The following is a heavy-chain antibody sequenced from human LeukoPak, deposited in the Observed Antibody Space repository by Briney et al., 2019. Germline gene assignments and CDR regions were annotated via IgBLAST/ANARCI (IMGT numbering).Heavy chain of an antibody. V-gene: IGHV3-21*01. CDR3: VRDRDWGFDY. CDR1: GFTFNNYN. D-gene: IGHD3/OR15-3a*01. J-gene: IGHJ4*02. CDR2: ITSSGTYI. Sequence: GGSLRLSCAASGFTFNNYNMNWVRQAPGKALEWVSSITSSGTYIFYADSVKGRFTISRDNAKNSLYLQMNSLRAEDTAVYYCVRDRDWGFDYWGQGTLVTVSS.